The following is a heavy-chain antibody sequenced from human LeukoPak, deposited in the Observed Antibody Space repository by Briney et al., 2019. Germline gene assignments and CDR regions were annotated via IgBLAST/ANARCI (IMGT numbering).Heavy chain of an antibody. Sequence: GRSLRLSCAASGFTFSSYAMHWVRQAPGKGLEWVAVISYDGSNKYYADSVKGRFTISRDNSKNTLYLQMNSLRAEDTAVYYCAKLPWGTAARPNFGMDYWGQGILVTVSS. CDR3: AKLPWGTAARPNFGMDY. V-gene: IGHV3-30*04. CDR1: GFTFSSYA. J-gene: IGHJ4*02. D-gene: IGHD6-6*01. CDR2: ISYDGSNK.